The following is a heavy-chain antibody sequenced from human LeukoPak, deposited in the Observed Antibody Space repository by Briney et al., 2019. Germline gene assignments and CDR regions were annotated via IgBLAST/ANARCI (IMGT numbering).Heavy chain of an antibody. CDR2: ISSSGSTI. CDR3: ARDGYYDSSGYYFGGFDY. D-gene: IGHD3-22*01. V-gene: IGHV3-11*01. Sequence: GGSLSLSCAASGFTFSAYYMSWFRQPPGRGLEWVSYISSSGSTIYYADSVKRRFTISRDNAKNSLYLQMNSLRAEDTAVYYCARDGYYDSSGYYFGGFDYWGQGTLVTVSS. CDR1: GFTFSAYY. J-gene: IGHJ4*02.